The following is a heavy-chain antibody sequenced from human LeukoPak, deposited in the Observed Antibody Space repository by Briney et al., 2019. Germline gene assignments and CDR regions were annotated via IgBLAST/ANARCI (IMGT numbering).Heavy chain of an antibody. J-gene: IGHJ4*02. Sequence: PSETLSLTCTVSGGSISSYYWTWIRQPPGKGLEWIGYFYYSGIINYNPSLKSRVTISVDTSKNQFSLRLTSVTAADTAVYYCASAPYVSRWRHFDYWGQGNLVTVSS. D-gene: IGHD2-8*01. CDR3: ASAPYVSRWRHFDY. CDR1: GGSISSYY. CDR2: FYYSGII. V-gene: IGHV4-59*08.